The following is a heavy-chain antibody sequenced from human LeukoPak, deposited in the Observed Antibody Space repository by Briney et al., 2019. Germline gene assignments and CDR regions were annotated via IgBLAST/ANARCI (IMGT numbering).Heavy chain of an antibody. D-gene: IGHD2-15*01. CDR2: IQDTGIT. CDR3: AGRGHRYSRD. J-gene: IGHJ1*01. Sequence: PSETLSLTCTVSGGSISSYYWSWIRQPPGKGLEWIGFIQDTGITDYNPSLKSRLLMSLDTSKNQFSLNLRSVTAADTAVYYCAGRGHRYSRDWGQGILVTISS. V-gene: IGHV4-4*09. CDR1: GGSISSYY.